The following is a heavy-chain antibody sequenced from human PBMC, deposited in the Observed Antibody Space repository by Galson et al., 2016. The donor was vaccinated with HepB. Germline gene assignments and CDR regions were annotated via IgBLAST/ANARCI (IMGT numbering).Heavy chain of an antibody. V-gene: IGHV3-74*03. D-gene: IGHD2-15*01. J-gene: IGHJ5*02. Sequence: SLRLSCAASGLTFSSYWMNWVRQAPGKGLVWVSRINNDGSNTTYADSVKGRFTISRDNSKNTLYLQMNSLRAEDTAVYYCAKRYCSGGSCYHVDHWGQGTLVTVSS. CDR1: GLTFSSYW. CDR2: INNDGSNT. CDR3: AKRYCSGGSCYHVDH.